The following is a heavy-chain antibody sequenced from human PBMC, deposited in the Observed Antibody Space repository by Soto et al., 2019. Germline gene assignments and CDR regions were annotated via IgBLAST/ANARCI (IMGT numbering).Heavy chain of an antibody. V-gene: IGHV5-10-1*01. J-gene: IGHJ6*04. Sequence: PGESLKISCKGSGYSFTSYWISWVRQMPGKGLEWMGRIDPSDSYTNYSPSFQGHVTISADKSISTAYLQWSSLKASDTAMYYCARLPLHYYGSGSYYNLGYYYGMDVWGKGTTVTVSS. CDR2: IDPSDSYT. D-gene: IGHD3-10*01. CDR3: ARLPLHYYGSGSYYNLGYYYGMDV. CDR1: GYSFTSYW.